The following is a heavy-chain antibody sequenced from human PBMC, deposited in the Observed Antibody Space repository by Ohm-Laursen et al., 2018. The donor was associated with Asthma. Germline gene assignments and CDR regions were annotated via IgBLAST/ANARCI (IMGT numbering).Heavy chain of an antibody. CDR3: AKDRYYYDTSGYYKTFDS. V-gene: IGHV3-23*01. J-gene: IGHJ4*02. Sequence: SLRLSCAASGFTFTNYAMTWVRQAPGKGLEWVSSIKSGGSTDSADSVKGRFSISRDNSKNTLYLQMNSLRAEDTAVFYCAKDRYYYDTSGYYKTFDSWGQGTLVTVSS. CDR1: GFTFTNYA. CDR2: IKSGGST. D-gene: IGHD3-22*01.